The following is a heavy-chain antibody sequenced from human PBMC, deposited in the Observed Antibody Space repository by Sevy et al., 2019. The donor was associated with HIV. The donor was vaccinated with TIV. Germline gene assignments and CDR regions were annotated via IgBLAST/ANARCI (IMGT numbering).Heavy chain of an antibody. CDR1: GFTFSNHW. V-gene: IGHV3-7*03. Sequence: GGSLRLSCAVSGFTFSNHWMTWVRQTPGKGLEWVANIKKDGTDKFYVDSVMGRFSISRDNAKDLLYLQMNSLRVEDTAVYYCARGRRVAYGGSDYWGQGTLVTVSS. D-gene: IGHD3-10*01. CDR3: ARGRRVAYGGSDY. J-gene: IGHJ4*02. CDR2: IKKDGTDK.